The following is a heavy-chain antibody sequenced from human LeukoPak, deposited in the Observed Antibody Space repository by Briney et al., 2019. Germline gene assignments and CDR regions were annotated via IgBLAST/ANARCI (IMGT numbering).Heavy chain of an antibody. CDR1: GGSISSYY. V-gene: IGHV4-59*01. D-gene: IGHD2-21*02. CDR3: ARDGDFGYAFDI. J-gene: IGHJ3*02. CDR2: IYYSGST. Sequence: PSETLSLTCTVSGGSISSYYWSWLRQPPGQGLEWIGYIYYSGSTNYNPSLKSRVTISVDTSKNQFSLKLSSVTAADTAVYYCARDGDFGYAFDIWGQGTMVTVSS.